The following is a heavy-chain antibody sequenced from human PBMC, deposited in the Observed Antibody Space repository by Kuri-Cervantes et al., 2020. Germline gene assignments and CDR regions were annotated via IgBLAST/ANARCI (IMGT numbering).Heavy chain of an antibody. CDR3: ATGCSGGSCTNDY. J-gene: IGHJ4*02. CDR2: IIPIFGTA. V-gene: IGHV1-69*13. Sequence: SVKVSCKASGGTFSSYAISWVRQAPGQGLEWMGGIIPIFGTANYAQKFQGRVTITADESTSTAYMELSSLRSEDTAVYYCATGCSGGSCTNDYWGQGTLVTVSS. D-gene: IGHD2-15*01. CDR1: GGTFSSYA.